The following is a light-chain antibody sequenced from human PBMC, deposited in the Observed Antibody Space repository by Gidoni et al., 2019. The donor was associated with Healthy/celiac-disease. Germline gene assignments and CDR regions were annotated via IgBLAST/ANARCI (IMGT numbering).Light chain of an antibody. CDR3: QQRSNWHRT. CDR2: DAS. Sequence: IVLTQSPATLSLSPGERATLSCRASQGVSSYLAWYQQKPGQAPRLLIYDASNRATGIPARFSGSGPGTDFTLTISSLEPEDFAVYYCQQRSNWHRTFGPGTKVDIK. CDR1: QGVSSY. J-gene: IGKJ3*01. V-gene: IGKV3D-11*01.